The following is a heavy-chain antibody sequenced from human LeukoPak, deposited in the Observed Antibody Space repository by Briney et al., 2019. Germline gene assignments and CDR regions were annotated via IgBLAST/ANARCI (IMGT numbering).Heavy chain of an antibody. Sequence: GGSLRLSCAASGFTFSSYSMNWVRQAPGKWLEWVSYISSSSSTIYYADSVKGRFTISRDNAKNTVYLQMNSLKDEDTGVYYCARDAAGLDYWRQGTLVTVSS. V-gene: IGHV3-48*02. CDR2: ISSSSSTI. CDR3: ARDAAGLDY. CDR1: GFTFSSYS. D-gene: IGHD2-15*01. J-gene: IGHJ4*02.